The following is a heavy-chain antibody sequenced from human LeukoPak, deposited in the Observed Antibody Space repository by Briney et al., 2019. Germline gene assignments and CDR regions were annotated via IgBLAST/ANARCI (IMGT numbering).Heavy chain of an antibody. Sequence: GGSLRLSCAASGFIFSSYAMSWVRQAPGKGLEWVSAIGGSGGSTYYADSVKGRFTISRDNSKNTLYLQMNSLRAEDTAVYYCAKSDGSGSYWGLDYWGQGTLVTVSS. CDR3: AKSDGSGSYWGLDY. CDR2: IGGSGGST. J-gene: IGHJ4*02. V-gene: IGHV3-23*01. CDR1: GFIFSSYA. D-gene: IGHD3-10*01.